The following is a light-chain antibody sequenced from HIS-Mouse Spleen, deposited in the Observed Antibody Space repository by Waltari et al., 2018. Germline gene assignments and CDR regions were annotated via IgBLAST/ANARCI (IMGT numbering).Light chain of an antibody. J-gene: IGKJ2*01. Sequence: DIQMTQSPSSLSASVGARLTLTCRASQCISSYLIWYQQKPGKAPKLLIYAASSLQSGVPSRFSGSGSGTDFTLTISSLQPEDFATYYCQQSYSTPRTFGQGTKLEIK. CDR3: QQSYSTPRT. V-gene: IGKV1-39*01. CDR2: AAS. CDR1: QCISSY.